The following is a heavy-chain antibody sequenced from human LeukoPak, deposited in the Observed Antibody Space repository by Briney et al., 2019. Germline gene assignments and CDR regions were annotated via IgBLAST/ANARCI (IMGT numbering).Heavy chain of an antibody. Sequence: PGGSLRLSCAASGFTFSSYSMNWVRQAPGKGLEWVSSISSSSSYIYSADSVKGRFTISRDNAKNSLYLQMNSLRVEDTAVYYCARAIMEWPGDYWGQGTLVTVSS. CDR1: GFTFSSYS. D-gene: IGHD3-3*01. V-gene: IGHV3-21*01. J-gene: IGHJ4*02. CDR3: ARAIMEWPGDY. CDR2: ISSSSSYI.